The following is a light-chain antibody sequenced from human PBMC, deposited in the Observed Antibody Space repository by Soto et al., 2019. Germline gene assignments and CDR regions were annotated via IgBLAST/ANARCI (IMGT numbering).Light chain of an antibody. CDR2: LNSDGSH. Sequence: QSVLTQSPSASASLGASVKLTCTLSSGHSSYAIAWHQQQPEKGPRYLMKLNSDGSHSKGDGIPDRFSGSSSGAERYLTISRLQSEDDADYYCQTWGPGIPWVFGGGTKVTVL. CDR1: SGHSSYA. J-gene: IGLJ3*02. V-gene: IGLV4-69*01. CDR3: QTWGPGIPWV.